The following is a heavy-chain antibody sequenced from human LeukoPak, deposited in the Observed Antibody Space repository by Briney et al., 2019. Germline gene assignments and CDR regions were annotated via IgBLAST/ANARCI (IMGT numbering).Heavy chain of an antibody. V-gene: IGHV3-43*02. Sequence: GGSLRLSCAASGFTFDDYAMHWVRQAPGKGLEWVSLISGDGGSTYYADSVKGRFTISRDNSKNSLYLQMNSLRTEDTALYYCAKGDYDFWGGYYSRVDYWGQGTLVTVSS. J-gene: IGHJ4*02. CDR1: GFTFDDYA. CDR2: ISGDGGST. CDR3: AKGDYDFWGGYYSRVDY. D-gene: IGHD3-3*01.